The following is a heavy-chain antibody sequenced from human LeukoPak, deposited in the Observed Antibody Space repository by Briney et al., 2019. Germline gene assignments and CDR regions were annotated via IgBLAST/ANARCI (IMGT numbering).Heavy chain of an antibody. J-gene: IGHJ4*02. CDR1: GFTFSSYT. Sequence: GGSLRLSCAASGFTFSSYTMNWVRQAPGKGLEWVSFISTSSSYIYYADSVKGRFTISRDNAKNSLFLQMNSLRAEDTAVYYCAKDTLRSAEGYFWGQGILVTVSS. CDR2: ISTSSSYI. D-gene: IGHD3-22*01. V-gene: IGHV3-21*01. CDR3: AKDTLRSAEGYF.